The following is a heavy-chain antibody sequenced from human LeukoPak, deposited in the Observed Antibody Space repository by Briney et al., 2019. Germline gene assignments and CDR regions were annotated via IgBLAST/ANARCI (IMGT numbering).Heavy chain of an antibody. V-gene: IGHV3-21*04. CDR2: IHSSSGSI. D-gene: IGHD6-19*01. J-gene: IGHJ5*02. Sequence: PGGSLRLSCAASGFNITNYNMNWVRQAPGKGLEWVSSIHSSSGSIYYADSLKGRFTISRDNAKNSLYLQMNTLRAKDTAMYYCARDPGNHSGAWGQGTLVTVSS. CDR1: GFNITNYN. CDR3: ARDPGNHSGA.